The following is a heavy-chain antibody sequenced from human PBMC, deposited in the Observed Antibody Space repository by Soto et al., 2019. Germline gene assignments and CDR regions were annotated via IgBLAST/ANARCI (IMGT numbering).Heavy chain of an antibody. D-gene: IGHD6-13*01. CDR3: ARGTSPEHQLRPGRYGMDV. V-gene: IGHV1-69*01. J-gene: IGHJ6*02. Sequence: QVQLVQSGAEVKKPGSSVKVSCKASGGTFSSYAISWVRQAPGQGLEWMGGIIPIFGTANYAQKFQGRVTITADESTSTAYMELSSLRSEDTAVYYCARGTSPEHQLRPGRYGMDVWGQGTTVTVSS. CDR1: GGTFSSYA. CDR2: IIPIFGTA.